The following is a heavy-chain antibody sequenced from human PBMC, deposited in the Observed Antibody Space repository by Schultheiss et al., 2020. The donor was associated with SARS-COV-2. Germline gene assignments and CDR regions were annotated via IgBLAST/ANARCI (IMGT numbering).Heavy chain of an antibody. CDR1: GFSLSTSGMC. V-gene: IGHV2-70*01. CDR3: ARISWVTMVEYYFDY. J-gene: IGHJ4*02. CDR2: IDWDDDK. Sequence: SGPTLVKPTPTLTLTCTFSGFSLSTSGMCVSWIRQPPGKALEWLALIDWDDDKYYSTSLKTRLTISKDTSKNQVVLTMTNMDPVDTATYYCARISWVTMVEYYFDYWGQGTLVTVSS. D-gene: IGHD3-10*01.